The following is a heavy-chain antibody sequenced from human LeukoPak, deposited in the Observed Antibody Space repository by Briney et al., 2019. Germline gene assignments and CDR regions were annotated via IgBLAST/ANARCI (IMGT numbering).Heavy chain of an antibody. D-gene: IGHD1-7*01. V-gene: IGHV3-23*01. CDR1: GFTFSSYA. J-gene: IGHJ4*02. CDR2: ISGSGGST. CDR3: AKLEYNWNSIYYFDY. Sequence: GGSLRLSCAASGFTFSSYAMSWVRQAPGKGLEWVSAISGSGGSTYYADSVKGRFTISRDNSKNTLYLQMNSLRAEDTAVCYCAKLEYNWNSIYYFDYWGQGTLVTVSS.